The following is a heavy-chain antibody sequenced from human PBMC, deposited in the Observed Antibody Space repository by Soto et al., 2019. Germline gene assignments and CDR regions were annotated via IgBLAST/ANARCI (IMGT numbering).Heavy chain of an antibody. CDR3: ARERYQVISDGMDV. J-gene: IGHJ6*02. D-gene: IGHD2-2*01. CDR1: GYTFTGYY. CDR2: INPETGAT. V-gene: IGHV1-2*02. Sequence: ASVKVSCKASGYTFTGYYVHWVREAPGQGLEWMGWINPETGATSYAQKFQGRVTLSRDTSINTAYLELSSLRFDDAAVYFCARERYQVISDGMDVWGQGTTVTGSS.